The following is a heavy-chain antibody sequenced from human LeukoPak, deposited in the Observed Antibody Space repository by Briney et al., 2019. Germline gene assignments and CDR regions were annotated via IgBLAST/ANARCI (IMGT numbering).Heavy chain of an antibody. J-gene: IGHJ6*02. V-gene: IGHV3-30-3*01. D-gene: IGHD3-10*01. Sequence: GRSLRLSCAASGFTFSSYAMHWVRQAPGKGLEWVAVISYDGSNKYYADSVKGRFTISRDNSKNTLYLQMNSLRAEDTAVYYCAKGFVRGMDVWGQGTTVTVSS. CDR1: GFTFSSYA. CDR2: ISYDGSNK. CDR3: AKGFVRGMDV.